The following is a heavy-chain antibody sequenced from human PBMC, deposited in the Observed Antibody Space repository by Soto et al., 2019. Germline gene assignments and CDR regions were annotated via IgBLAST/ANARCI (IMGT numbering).Heavy chain of an antibody. Sequence: GGSLRLSCVASGFTFSSYGMHWVRQAPGKGLEWVAIISYDGSNTYYADSVKGRFTISRDNSKNPLYLQMNSLRAEDTSVYYCAKERALWGCSCNYPSYYFDYWGQGTLVTVSS. CDR3: AKERALWGCSCNYPSYYFDY. CDR1: GFTFSSYG. D-gene: IGHD7-27*01. CDR2: ISYDGSNT. J-gene: IGHJ4*02. V-gene: IGHV3-30*18.